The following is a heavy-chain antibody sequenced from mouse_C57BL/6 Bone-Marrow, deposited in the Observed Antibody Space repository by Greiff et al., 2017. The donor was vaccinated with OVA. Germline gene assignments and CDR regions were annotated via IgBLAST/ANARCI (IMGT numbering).Heavy chain of an antibody. D-gene: IGHD1-1*01. CDR2: INPSNGGT. J-gene: IGHJ1*03. CDR1: GYTFTSYW. V-gene: IGHV1-53*01. CDR3: ARWHLLVGGYWYFDV. Sequence: QVHVKQPGTELVKPGASVKLSCKASGYTFTSYWMHWVKQRPGQGLEWIGNINPSNGGTNYNEKFKSKATLTVDKSSSTAYMQLSSLTSEDSAVYYCARWHLLVGGYWYFDVWGTGTTVTVSS.